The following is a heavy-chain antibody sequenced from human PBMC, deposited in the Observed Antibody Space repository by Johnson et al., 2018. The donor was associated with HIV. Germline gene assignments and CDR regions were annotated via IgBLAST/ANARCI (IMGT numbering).Heavy chain of an antibody. Sequence: QVQLVESGGGVVQPGRSLRLSCAASEFTFSNYAMHWVRQAPGKGLEWVAVVPDDGDNKYYADSVKGRFTISRDNSKNTLYLQMNSLRAEDTAVYYCARDGLAARVVGAFDIWGQGTMVTVCS. CDR1: EFTFSNYA. CDR3: ARDGLAARVVGAFDI. J-gene: IGHJ3*02. D-gene: IGHD6-13*01. V-gene: IGHV3-30*14. CDR2: VPDDGDNK.